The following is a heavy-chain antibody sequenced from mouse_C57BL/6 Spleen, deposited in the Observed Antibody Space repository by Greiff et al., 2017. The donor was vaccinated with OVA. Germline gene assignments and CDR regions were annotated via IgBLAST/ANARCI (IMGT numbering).Heavy chain of an antibody. J-gene: IGHJ3*01. D-gene: IGHD2-1*01. CDR3: AIFPGNRAY. V-gene: IGHV1-61*01. CDR2: IYPSDSET. CDR1: GYTFTSYW. Sequence: QVQLQQPGAELVRPGSSVKLSCKASGYTFTSYWMDWVKQRPGQGLEWIGNIYPSDSETHYNQKFKDKATLTVDKSSSTAYMQLSSLTSEDSAVYYCAIFPGNRAYWGQGTLVTVSA.